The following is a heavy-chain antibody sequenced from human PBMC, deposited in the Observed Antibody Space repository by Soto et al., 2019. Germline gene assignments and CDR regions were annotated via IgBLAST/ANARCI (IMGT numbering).Heavy chain of an antibody. CDR1: GGTFSSYT. CDR2: IIPILGIA. J-gene: IGHJ4*02. CDR3: ARDYDILTGSAGDY. D-gene: IGHD3-9*01. V-gene: IGHV1-69*02. Sequence: ASVKVSCKASGGTFSSYTISWVRQAPGQGLEWLGRIIPILGIANYAQKFQGRVTITADKSTSTAYMELSSLRSEDTAAYYCARDYDILTGSAGDYWGQGTLVTVSS.